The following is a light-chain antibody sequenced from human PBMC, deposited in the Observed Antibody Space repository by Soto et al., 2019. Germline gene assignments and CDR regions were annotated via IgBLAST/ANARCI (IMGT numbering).Light chain of an antibody. V-gene: IGLV2-14*01. CDR3: SSFTSHTTVL. Sequence: QSALTQPASVSGSPGQSITISCTGTSNDVGGYNYVSWYQQHPGKAPKLMMYEVSNRPSGVSDRFPGSKSGNTASLIISGLLAEDEADYYCSSFTSHTTVLFGGGTKLTVL. CDR2: EVS. CDR1: SNDVGGYNY. J-gene: IGLJ2*01.